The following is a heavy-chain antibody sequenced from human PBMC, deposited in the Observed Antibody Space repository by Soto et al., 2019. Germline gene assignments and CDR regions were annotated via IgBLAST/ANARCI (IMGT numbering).Heavy chain of an antibody. D-gene: IGHD3-10*01. CDR2: IYSGGST. J-gene: IGHJ4*02. CDR3: ARDSITMVRGAISFDY. CDR1: GFTVSSNY. Sequence: GGSLRLSCAASGFTVSSNYMSWVRQAPGKGLEWVSVIYSGGSTYYADSVKGRFTISRDNSKNTLYLQMNSLGAEETAVYYCARDSITMVRGAISFDYWGQGTLVTVSS. V-gene: IGHV3-66*01.